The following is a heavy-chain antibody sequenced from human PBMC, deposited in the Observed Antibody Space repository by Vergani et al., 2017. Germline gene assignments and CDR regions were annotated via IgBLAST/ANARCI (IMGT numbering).Heavy chain of an antibody. CDR1: GFTFNSYA. J-gene: IGHJ3*01. D-gene: IGHD2-2*01. V-gene: IGHV3-23*01. Sequence: QLLESGGGLIQPGGSLRLSCAASGFTFNSYAMTWVRQAPGKGLEWVSSINNNGGSTYYADSVKGRFTISRDNSRNTLYLQMTDLRAEDTATYYCAKVCGSTSCPYGGGAFDVWGHGTMVTVSS. CDR2: INNNGGST. CDR3: AKVCGSTSCPYGGGAFDV.